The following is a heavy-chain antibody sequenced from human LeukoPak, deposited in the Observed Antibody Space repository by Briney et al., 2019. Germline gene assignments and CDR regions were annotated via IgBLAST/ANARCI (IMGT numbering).Heavy chain of an antibody. J-gene: IGHJ4*02. CDR1: GDSISSSSYY. Sequence: SETLSLTCTVSGDSISSSSYYWGWIRQPPGRGLEWIGSIYYSGSTYYNPSLRSPVTISVDTSKNQFSLKLSSVTAADTAVNYCARHTRVVAHNFDYWGQGTLVTVSS. CDR2: IYYSGST. D-gene: IGHD4-23*01. CDR3: ARHTRVVAHNFDY. V-gene: IGHV4-39*01.